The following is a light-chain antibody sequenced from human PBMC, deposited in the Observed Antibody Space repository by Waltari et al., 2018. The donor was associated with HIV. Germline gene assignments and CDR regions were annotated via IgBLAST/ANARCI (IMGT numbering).Light chain of an antibody. Sequence: IVMTQSPVAMSVSPGDRVTIPCRPRERVGSFFAWYQQRLGQSPRLLMYGVSTRASGVSARFSGSGSGTEVNLTITSLQSDDSAIYFCQQFYNWPRTFGQGTTVEVK. CDR1: ERVGSF. CDR2: GVS. CDR3: QQFYNWPRT. J-gene: IGKJ1*01. V-gene: IGKV3-15*01.